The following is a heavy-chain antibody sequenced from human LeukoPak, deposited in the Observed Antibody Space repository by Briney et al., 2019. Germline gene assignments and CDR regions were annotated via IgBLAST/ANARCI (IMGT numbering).Heavy chain of an antibody. V-gene: IGHV1-18*04. D-gene: IGHD6-19*01. CDR1: GYIFTGYY. CDR2: ISTYNGNT. CDR3: ARSSLAVAGSVFDY. Sequence: ASVKVSCKASGYIFTGYYMHWVRQAPGQGLEWMGWISTYNGNTNYAQKLQGRVSMTTDTSTSTAYMELRSLRSDDTAVYYCARSSLAVAGSVFDYWGQGTLVTVSS. J-gene: IGHJ4*02.